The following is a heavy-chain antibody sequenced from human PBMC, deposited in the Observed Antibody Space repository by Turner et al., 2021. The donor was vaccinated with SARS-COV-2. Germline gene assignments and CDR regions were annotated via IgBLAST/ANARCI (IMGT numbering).Heavy chain of an antibody. CDR3: AKPLYDILTGYYGEDAFDI. CDR1: GFTFSSYG. D-gene: IGHD3-9*01. Sequence: QVQLVESGVVVVQPGRSLRLSCSASGFTFSSYGMHWVRQAPGKGLEWVAGISSDGSNKYYADSVKGRFTISRDNSKNTLYLQMNSLRAEDTAVYYCAKPLYDILTGYYGEDAFDIWGQGTMVTVSS. CDR2: ISSDGSNK. J-gene: IGHJ3*02. V-gene: IGHV3-30*18.